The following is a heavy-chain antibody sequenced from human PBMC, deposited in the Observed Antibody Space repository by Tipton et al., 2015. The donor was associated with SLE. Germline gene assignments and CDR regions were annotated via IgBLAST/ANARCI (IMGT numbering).Heavy chain of an antibody. J-gene: IGHJ4*02. CDR1: GFTFSSYG. Sequence: SLRLSCAASGFTFSSYGMHWVRQAPGKGLEWVAVIWYDGSNKYYADSVKGRFTISRDNSKNTLYLQMNSLRAEDTAVYYCAKDRGSSWDEYYFDYWGQGTLVTVSS. CDR3: AKDRGSSWDEYYFDY. CDR2: IWYDGSNK. D-gene: IGHD6-13*01. V-gene: IGHV3-33*06.